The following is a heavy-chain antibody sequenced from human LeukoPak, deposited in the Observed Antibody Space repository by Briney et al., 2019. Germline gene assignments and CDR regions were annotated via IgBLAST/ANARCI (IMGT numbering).Heavy chain of an antibody. Sequence: GGSLRLSCAASGFTFSDYWMSWVRQAPGKGLEWVANIKQYGSEKYYVDSVKGRFTISRDNAKNSLYLQMNSPRAKDTALYYCASALPADHFDYWGQGILVTVSS. CDR3: ASALPADHFDY. CDR1: GFTFSDYW. CDR2: IKQYGSEK. V-gene: IGHV3-7*01. J-gene: IGHJ4*02.